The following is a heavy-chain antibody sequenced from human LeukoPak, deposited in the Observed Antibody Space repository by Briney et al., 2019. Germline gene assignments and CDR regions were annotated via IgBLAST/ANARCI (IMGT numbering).Heavy chain of an antibody. J-gene: IGHJ4*02. D-gene: IGHD2-15*01. CDR1: GGSVSGYY. CDR2: VYYSGST. V-gene: IGHV4-59*02. CDR3: ARIHRYCSGGACYVLDN. Sequence: SETLSLTCVVSGGSVSGYYWGWIRQPPGRGLEWIGYVYYSGSTNYNPSFKSRITISVDTSRNQFSLQLSSVTAADTAVYYCARIHRYCSGGACYVLDNWGQGTLVAASS.